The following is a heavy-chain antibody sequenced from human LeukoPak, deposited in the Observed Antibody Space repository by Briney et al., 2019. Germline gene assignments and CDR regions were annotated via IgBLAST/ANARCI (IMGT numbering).Heavy chain of an antibody. CDR3: AEVKFWRYYRPKPQGIDY. CDR2: INHSGST. J-gene: IGHJ4*02. D-gene: IGHD1-26*01. Sequence: KSSETLSLTCAVYGGSFSGYYWSWIRQPPGKGLEWIGEINHSGSTNYNPSLKSRVTISVDTSKNQFSLKLSSVTAADTAVYYCAEVKFWRYYRPKPQGIDYWGQGTLVTVSS. V-gene: IGHV4-34*01. CDR1: GGSFSGYY.